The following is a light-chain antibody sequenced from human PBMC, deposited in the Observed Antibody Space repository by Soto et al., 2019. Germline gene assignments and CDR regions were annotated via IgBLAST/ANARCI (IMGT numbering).Light chain of an antibody. CDR2: HTS. J-gene: IGKJ4*01. CDR3: QQLRSYPST. Sequence: EIVLPQSPAPLSLSPGDRATLSCRASENVGSYLAWYTKRPDPAPRLVVYHTSTRATGIPARFSGSGSGTDFALTITSLQAEDVATYYRQQLRSYPSTVGGGTKVDIK. CDR1: ENVGSY. V-gene: IGKV3-11*01.